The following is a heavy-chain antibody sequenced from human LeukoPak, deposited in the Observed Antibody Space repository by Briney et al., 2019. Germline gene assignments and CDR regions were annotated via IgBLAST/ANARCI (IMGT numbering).Heavy chain of an antibody. CDR3: ARGRDSSGGGFDY. Sequence: GSLRLSCAASGFTFSSYSMSWVRQAPGKGLEWVSSISSSSSYIYYADSVKGRFTISRDNAKNSLYLQMNSLRAEDAAVYYCARGRDSSGGGFDYWGQGTLVTVSS. J-gene: IGHJ4*02. D-gene: IGHD6-19*01. CDR2: ISSSSSYI. CDR1: GFTFSSYS. V-gene: IGHV3-21*01.